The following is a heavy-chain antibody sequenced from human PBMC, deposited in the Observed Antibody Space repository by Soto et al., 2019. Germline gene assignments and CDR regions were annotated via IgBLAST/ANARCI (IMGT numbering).Heavy chain of an antibody. D-gene: IGHD3-10*01. CDR2: IYYSGST. J-gene: IGHJ5*02. Sequence: SETLSLTCTVSGGSISSGGYYWSWIRQHPGKGLEWIGYIYYSGSTYYNPSLKSRVTISVDTSKNQFSLKLSSVTAADTAVYYCAREVPIPMVRGVNRWFDPWGQGTLVTVSS. CDR1: GGSISSGGYY. V-gene: IGHV4-31*03. CDR3: AREVPIPMVRGVNRWFDP.